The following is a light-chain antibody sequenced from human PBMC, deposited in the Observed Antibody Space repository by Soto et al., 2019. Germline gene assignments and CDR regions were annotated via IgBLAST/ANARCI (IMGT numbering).Light chain of an antibody. V-gene: IGLV1-40*01. CDR1: SSDIGAGHG. J-gene: IGLJ3*02. CDR2: DDT. CDR3: QSYDSSQTAVV. Sequence: QSVLTQSPSVSGAPGQRVTISCTGGSSDIGAGHGVHWYHQLPGTAPKLLIYDDTNRPSGVPDRFSGSKAGTSASLAITGLQADDEGDYYCQSYDSSQTAVVFGGGTKLTVL.